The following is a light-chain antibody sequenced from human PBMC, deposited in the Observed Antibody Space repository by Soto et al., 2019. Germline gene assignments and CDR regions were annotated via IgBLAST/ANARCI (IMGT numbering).Light chain of an antibody. V-gene: IGKV3-15*01. Sequence: EIVMTQSPATLSVSPGERATLSCRASQSVSSNLAWVQQKPGQAPRLVISGASTRATGIPARFSGSVSGTEFTLTISSLQSEDFAVYYCQQYNSWPPITFGQGTRLEIK. CDR1: QSVSSN. CDR2: GAS. CDR3: QQYNSWPPIT. J-gene: IGKJ5*01.